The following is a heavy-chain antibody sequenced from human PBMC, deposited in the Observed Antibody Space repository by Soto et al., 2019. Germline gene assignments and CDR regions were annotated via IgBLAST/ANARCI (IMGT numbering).Heavy chain of an antibody. V-gene: IGHV3-23*01. J-gene: IGHJ4*02. CDR1: GFTFSSYA. D-gene: IGHD5-12*01. CDR3: AKVYVEMATIPRYFDY. Sequence: GGSLRLSCAASGFTFSSYAMSWVRQAPGKGLEWVSGISASGGSIYYADSVKGRFTISRDNSKNTLYLQMNSLRAEDTAVYYCAKVYVEMATIPRYFDYWGQGTLVTVSS. CDR2: ISASGGSI.